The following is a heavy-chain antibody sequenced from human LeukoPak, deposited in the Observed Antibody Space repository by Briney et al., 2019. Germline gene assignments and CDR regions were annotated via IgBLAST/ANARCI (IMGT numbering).Heavy chain of an antibody. V-gene: IGHV4-34*01. CDR1: GGSFSGYY. CDR3: ARGSQSLGYCSGGSCRAKIFDY. J-gene: IGHJ4*02. CDR2: INHSGST. Sequence: SETLSLTCAVYGGSFSGYYWSWVRQPPGKGLEWVGEINHSGSTNYNPSLKSRVTVSVDTSKNQFSLKLSSVTAADTAVYYCARGSQSLGYCSGGSCRAKIFDYWGQGTLVTVSS. D-gene: IGHD2-15*01.